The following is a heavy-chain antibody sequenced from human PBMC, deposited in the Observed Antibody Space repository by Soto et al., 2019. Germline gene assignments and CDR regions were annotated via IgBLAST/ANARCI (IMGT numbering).Heavy chain of an antibody. CDR3: ARGRIAARSGWFDP. CDR2: INHSGST. D-gene: IGHD6-6*01. CDR1: GGSFSGYY. V-gene: IGHV4-34*01. Sequence: PSETLSLTCAVYGGSFSGYYWSWIRQPPGKGLEWIGEINHSGSTNYNPSLKSRVTISVDTSKNQFSLKLSSVTAADTAVYYCARGRIAARSGWFDPWGQGTLVTVSS. J-gene: IGHJ5*02.